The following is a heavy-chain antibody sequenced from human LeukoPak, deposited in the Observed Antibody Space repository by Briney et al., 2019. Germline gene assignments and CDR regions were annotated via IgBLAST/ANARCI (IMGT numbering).Heavy chain of an antibody. CDR3: ARGRWLQIFDY. CDR1: GFTVSSNY. Sequence: GGSLRLSCAASGFTVSSNYMSWVRQAPGKGLEWVSVIYSGGSTCYADSVKGRFTISRDNSKNTLYLQMNSLRAEDTAVYYCARGRWLQIFDYWGQGTLVTVSS. CDR2: IYSGGST. J-gene: IGHJ4*02. V-gene: IGHV3-53*01. D-gene: IGHD5-24*01.